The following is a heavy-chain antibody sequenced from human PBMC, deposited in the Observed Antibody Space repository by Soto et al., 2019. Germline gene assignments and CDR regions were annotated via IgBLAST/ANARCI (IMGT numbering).Heavy chain of an antibody. D-gene: IGHD6-19*01. CDR1: GYTFTSYY. CDR3: ASDSSGWYVEYYYGMDV. V-gene: IGHV1-46*01. CDR2: INPSGGST. J-gene: IGHJ6*02. Sequence: ASVKVSCKASGYTFTSYYMHWVRQAPGQGLEWMGIINPSGGSTSYAQKFQGRVTMTRDTSTSTVYMELSSLRSEDTAVYYCASDSSGWYVEYYYGMDVWGQGTTVTVSS.